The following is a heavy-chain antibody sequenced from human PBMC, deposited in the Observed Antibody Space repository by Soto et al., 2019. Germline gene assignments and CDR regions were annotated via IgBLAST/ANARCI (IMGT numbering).Heavy chain of an antibody. CDR1: TGYA. V-gene: IGHV3-23*01. D-gene: IGHD3-9*01. J-gene: IGHJ5*02. Sequence: PGVSLRLSCTALTGYAMSWVRRGPGKGLEWISTISPTGNTHYADSVEGRFTISRDDSKNTFYLQMDNLRADDTGVYYCAKDPSTGHADLWGQGTLVTVSS. CDR3: AKDPSTGHADL. CDR2: ISPTGNT.